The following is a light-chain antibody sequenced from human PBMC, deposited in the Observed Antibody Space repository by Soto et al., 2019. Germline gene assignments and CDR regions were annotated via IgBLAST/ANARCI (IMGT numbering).Light chain of an antibody. J-gene: IGKJ4*01. Sequence: DIQVTQSPSSVSASVGDRVTITCRASQGLVNWLAWYQQKPGKAPKLLIYAASSFQSGVPSRFSGSGSGTDFTLTISSLQPEDFATYYCQQTSSFPLTFGGGTKVKIK. CDR1: QGLVNW. CDR3: QQTSSFPLT. CDR2: AAS. V-gene: IGKV1-12*01.